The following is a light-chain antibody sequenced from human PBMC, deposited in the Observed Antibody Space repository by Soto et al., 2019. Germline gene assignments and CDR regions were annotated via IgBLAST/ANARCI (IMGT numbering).Light chain of an antibody. CDR2: GAS. CDR3: QQYGSSGT. V-gene: IGKV3-20*01. J-gene: IGKJ1*01. CDR1: QSISSGY. Sequence: PGNRATLSCRASQSISSGYLAWYQQKPGQAPRLLIYGASSRATGVPDRFSGSGSGTDFTLTISRLEPEDFAVYYCQQYGSSGTFGQGTKVDI.